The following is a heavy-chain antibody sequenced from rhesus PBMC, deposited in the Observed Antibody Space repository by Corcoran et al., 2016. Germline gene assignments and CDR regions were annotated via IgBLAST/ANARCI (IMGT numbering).Heavy chain of an antibody. V-gene: IGHV2-174*01. CDR1: GFSLTTSGMG. CDR2: IYWDDDK. J-gene: IGHJ3*01. CDR3: ARITFDF. Sequence: QVTLKESGPALVKPTQTLTLTCTFSGFSLTTSGMGMGWIRPPPGKALEGLALIYWDDDKRYTTSLKSRLTISKDTSKNQVVLTMTNMDPVDTATYYCARITFDFWGPGLRVTVSS.